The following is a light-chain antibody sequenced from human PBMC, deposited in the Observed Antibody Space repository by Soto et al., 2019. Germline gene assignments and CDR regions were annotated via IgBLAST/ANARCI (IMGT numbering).Light chain of an antibody. CDR1: QSISSW. V-gene: IGKV1-5*03. Sequence: DIQMTQSPSTLSASVGDRVTITCRASQSISSWLAWYQQKPGKAPKLLIYMASSLESGVPSRFSGSGSGTEFTLTISSLQPADFATYYCQQYKTYSQTFGQGTRVEIK. CDR2: MAS. J-gene: IGKJ1*01. CDR3: QQYKTYSQT.